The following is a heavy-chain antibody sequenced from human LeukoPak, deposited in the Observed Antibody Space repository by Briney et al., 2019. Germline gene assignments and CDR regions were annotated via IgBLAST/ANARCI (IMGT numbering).Heavy chain of an antibody. J-gene: IGHJ4*02. V-gene: IGHV3-23*01. Sequence: GGSLRLSCAASGFTFSSYAMSWVRQAPGKGLEWVSGISGSGGTTYYAYSVQGRFTISRDNSKKTLFLQMSSLRAEDTAVYYCAKGDVVTAIFPLDYWGQGTLVIVSS. D-gene: IGHD5-12*01. CDR2: ISGSGGTT. CDR1: GFTFSSYA. CDR3: AKGDVVTAIFPLDY.